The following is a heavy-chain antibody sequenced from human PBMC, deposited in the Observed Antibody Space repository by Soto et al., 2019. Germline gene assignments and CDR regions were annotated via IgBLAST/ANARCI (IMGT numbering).Heavy chain of an antibody. V-gene: IGHV1-18*04. Sequence: ASVKVSCKASGYTFTSYGISWVRQAPGQGLEWMGWISAYNGNTNYAQKLQGRVTMTTDTSTSTAYMELRSLRSDDTAVYYCAREPTYYYDSSGYSNWFDPWGQGTLVTVSS. CDR2: ISAYNGNT. CDR1: GYTFTSYG. J-gene: IGHJ5*02. CDR3: AREPTYYYDSSGYSNWFDP. D-gene: IGHD3-22*01.